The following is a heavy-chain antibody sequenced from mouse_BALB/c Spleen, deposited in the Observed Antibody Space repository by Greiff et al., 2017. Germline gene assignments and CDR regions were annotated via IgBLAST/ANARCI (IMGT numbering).Heavy chain of an antibody. V-gene: IGHV5-6*01. J-gene: IGHJ4*01. D-gene: IGHD1-1*01. Sequence: EVKLMESGGDLVKPGGSLKLSCAASGFTFSSYGMSWVRQTPDKRLEWVATISSGGSYTYYPDSVKGRFTISRDNAKNTLYLQMSSLNSVDTAMYYCARFITTVVAGGDAMDYWGQGTSVTVSS. CDR2: ISSGGSYT. CDR3: ARFITTVVAGGDAMDY. CDR1: GFTFSSYG.